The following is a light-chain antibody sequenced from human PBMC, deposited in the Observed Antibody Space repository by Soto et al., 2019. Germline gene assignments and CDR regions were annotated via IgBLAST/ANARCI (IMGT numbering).Light chain of an antibody. Sequence: DIVLTQSPGTLSLSPGERATLSCRASQSVSSIYLAWYQQKPGQAPRLLIYGASNRATGVPDRFSGGGSATDFTLTISRLEPEDFAVYYCQQFRNWPWTFGQGTKVEVK. CDR2: GAS. CDR1: QSVSSIY. V-gene: IGKV3-20*01. J-gene: IGKJ1*01. CDR3: QQFRNWPWT.